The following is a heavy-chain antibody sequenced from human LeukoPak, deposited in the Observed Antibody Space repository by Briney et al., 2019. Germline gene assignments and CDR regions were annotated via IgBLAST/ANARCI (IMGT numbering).Heavy chain of an antibody. Sequence: PSETLSLTCTVSGGSISSYYWSWIRQPPGKGLEWIGYIYYSGSTNYNPSLKSRVTIPVDTSKNQFSLKLSSVTAADTAVYYCARGGSSWYYFDYWGQGTLVTVSS. D-gene: IGHD6-13*01. CDR1: GGSISSYY. CDR3: ARGGSSWYYFDY. CDR2: IYYSGST. J-gene: IGHJ4*02. V-gene: IGHV4-59*01.